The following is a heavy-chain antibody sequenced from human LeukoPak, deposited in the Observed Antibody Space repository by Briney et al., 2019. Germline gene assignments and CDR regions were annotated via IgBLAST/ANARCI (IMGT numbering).Heavy chain of an antibody. CDR1: GFTFSSYS. Sequence: GGSLRLSCAASGFTFSSYSMNWVRQAPGKGLEWVSSISTLSTYIYYADSVKGRFTISRDNAKNSLHLQMNSLRAEDTAVYFCARGPPQIVASRGGCYDYWGQGTLVTVSS. V-gene: IGHV3-21*01. CDR2: ISTLSTYI. J-gene: IGHJ4*02. CDR3: ARGPPQIVASRGGCYDY. D-gene: IGHD5-12*01.